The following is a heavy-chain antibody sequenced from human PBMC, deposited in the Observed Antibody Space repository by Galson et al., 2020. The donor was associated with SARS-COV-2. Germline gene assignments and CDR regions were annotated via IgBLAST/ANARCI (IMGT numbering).Heavy chain of an antibody. CDR3: ARLTPSQWDLPNYFDY. D-gene: IGHD1-26*01. V-gene: IGHV4-59*08. Sequence: SETLSLTCTVSGGSISTYYWSWIRQAPGKGLEWIGIISYSGTTYYTPSLKSRVSISRDTPKNQFSLKLTSVTAADTAVYYCARLTPSQWDLPNYFDYWGQGTLVTVSS. CDR2: ISYSGTT. CDR1: GGSISTYY. J-gene: IGHJ4*02.